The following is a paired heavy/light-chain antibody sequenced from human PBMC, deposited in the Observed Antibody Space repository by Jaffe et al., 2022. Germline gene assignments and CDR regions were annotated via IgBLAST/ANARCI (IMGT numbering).Heavy chain of an antibody. CDR2: IIPIFGTA. Sequence: QVQLVQSGAEVKKPGSSVKVSCKASGGTFSSYAISWVRQAPGQGLEWMGGIIPIFGTANYAQKFQGRVTITADESTSTAYMELSSLRSEDTAVYYCASLLLPEQLGFLEWSYGRYYYMDVWGKGTTVTVSS. CDR3: ASLLLPEQLGFLEWSYGRYYYMDV. D-gene: IGHD3-3*01. J-gene: IGHJ6*03. V-gene: IGHV1-69*01. CDR1: GGTFSSYA.
Light chain of an antibody. V-gene: IGKV4-1*01. CDR3: QQYYSTPQVT. Sequence: DIVMTQSPDSLAVSLGERATINCKSSQSVLYSSNNKNYLAWYQQKPGQPPKLLIYWASTRESGVPDRFSGSGSGTDFTLTISSLQAEDVAVYYCQQYYSTPQVTFGQGTKVEIK. J-gene: IGKJ1*01. CDR1: QSVLYSSNNKNY. CDR2: WAS.